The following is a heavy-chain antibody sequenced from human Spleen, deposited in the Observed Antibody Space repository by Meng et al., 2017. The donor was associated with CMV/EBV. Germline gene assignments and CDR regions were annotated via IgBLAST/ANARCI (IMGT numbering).Heavy chain of an antibody. CDR3: ARDAVVPAAFDY. J-gene: IGHJ4*02. V-gene: IGHV1-2*02. CDR1: GYSFSGYY. D-gene: IGHD2-2*01. Sequence: ASVKVSCKASGYSFSGYYIHWVRQAPEQGFEWMGWINPNTGGTNYAQKFQGRVTMTRDTSTSTVYMELSSLRSEDTAVYYCARDAVVPAAFDYWGQGTLVTVSS. CDR2: INPNTGGT.